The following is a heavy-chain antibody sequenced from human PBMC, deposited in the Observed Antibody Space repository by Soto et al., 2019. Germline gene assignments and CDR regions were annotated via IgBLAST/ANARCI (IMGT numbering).Heavy chain of an antibody. CDR2: ISGSSDYI. J-gene: IGHJ6*02. Sequence: GGSLRLSCAASGFTFSTRGMNWVRQAPGKGLEWVSAISGSSDYIYYADSVKGRFTISRDNAKNSLFLEMNSLRAEDTAVYFWAREVAVRTNNSGIEFWGLGTTVTVSS. CDR3: AREVAVRTNNSGIEF. D-gene: IGHD6-6*01. V-gene: IGHV3-21*01. CDR1: GFTFSTRG.